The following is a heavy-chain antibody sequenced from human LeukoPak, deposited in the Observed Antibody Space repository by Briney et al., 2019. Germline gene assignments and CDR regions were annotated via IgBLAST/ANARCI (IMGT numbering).Heavy chain of an antibody. D-gene: IGHD2-2*01. CDR1: GGTFSSYA. CDR2: IIPIFGTA. J-gene: IGHJ5*02. CDR3: ASRYCSSTSCLNWFDP. Sequence: GASVKVSCKASGGTFSSYAISWVRQAPGQGLEWMGGIIPIFGTANYAQKFQGRVTFTADESTSTAYMELSSLRSEDTAVYYCASRYCSSTSCLNWFDPWGQGTLVTVSS. V-gene: IGHV1-69*13.